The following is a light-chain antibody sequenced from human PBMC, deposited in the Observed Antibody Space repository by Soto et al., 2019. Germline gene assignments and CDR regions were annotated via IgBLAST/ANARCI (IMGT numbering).Light chain of an antibody. CDR1: SSDVGGYNY. CDR2: EVS. CDR3: SSYTSSSIWV. Sequence: QSALTQPASVSGSPGQSITISCTGTSSDVGGYNYVSWYQQHPGKAPKHMIYEVSNRPSGVSNRFSDSKSGNTASLTISGLQAEDEADYYCSSYTSSSIWVFGEGTKLTVL. V-gene: IGLV2-14*01. J-gene: IGLJ3*02.